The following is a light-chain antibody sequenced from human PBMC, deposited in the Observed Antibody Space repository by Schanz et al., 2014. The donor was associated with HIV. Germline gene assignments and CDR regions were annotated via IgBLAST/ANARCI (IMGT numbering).Light chain of an antibody. Sequence: QSVLTQPPSASGTPGQRVTISCTGNTSNIGATFHVHWYQQLPGKAPKLLISGNGGRPSGVPDRFSVSSSGTSASLVISXXXXXDEADYYCQSYDDSLRAVVFGGGTQLTVL. CDR3: QSYDDSLRAVV. CDR1: TSNIGATFH. V-gene: IGLV1-40*01. J-gene: IGLJ2*01. CDR2: GNG.